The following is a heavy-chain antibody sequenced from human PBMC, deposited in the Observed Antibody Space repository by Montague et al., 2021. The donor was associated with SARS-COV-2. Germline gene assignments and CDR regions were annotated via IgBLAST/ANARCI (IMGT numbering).Heavy chain of an antibody. D-gene: IGHD2-21*01. CDR3: ARLPYGMLLASRYYGMDV. V-gene: IGHV4-34*01. CDR1: GGSFSGYY. CDR2: ISYSGST. J-gene: IGHJ6*02. Sequence: SETLSLTCAVSGGSFSGYYWSWIRQPPGEGLEWIADISYSGSTSYNPSLTSRVTISVDTSKNQFSLKLSSATAADTAVYYCARLPYGMLLASRYYGMDVWGQGTTVTVSS.